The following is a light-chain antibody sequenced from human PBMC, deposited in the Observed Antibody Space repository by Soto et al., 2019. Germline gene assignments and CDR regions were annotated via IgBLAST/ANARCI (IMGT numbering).Light chain of an antibody. CDR3: QQTYTTPLT. J-gene: IGKJ4*01. V-gene: IGKV1-39*01. CDR1: QSISRY. CDR2: ATS. Sequence: DIQMTQFPSSLSASVGDRVTITCRASQSISRYLSWCQQKPGKAPKLLIYATSSLQSGAPSRFSGSGSGTDFTLTISSLQPEDFATYYCQQTYTTPLTFGGGTKVEIK.